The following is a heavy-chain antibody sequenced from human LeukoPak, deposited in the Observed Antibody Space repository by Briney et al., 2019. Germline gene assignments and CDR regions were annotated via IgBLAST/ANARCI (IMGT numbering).Heavy chain of an antibody. D-gene: IGHD5-24*01. CDR2: IHSSGSA. CDR1: GASLNDYY. V-gene: IGHV4-59*12. J-gene: IGHJ4*02. CDR3: ASGAADGYNFGFDY. Sequence: RASETLSLTCTVSGASLNDYYWSWIRQPPGKALEWIGFIHSSGSANSNPSLTSRVTISIDTSKNQFSLNLRSLTAADTAVYFCASGAADGYNFGFDYWGQGTLAAVSS.